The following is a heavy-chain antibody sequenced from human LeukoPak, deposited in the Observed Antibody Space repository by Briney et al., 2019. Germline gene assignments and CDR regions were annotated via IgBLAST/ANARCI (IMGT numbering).Heavy chain of an antibody. V-gene: IGHV3-30*02. CDR3: AKDVEGLWWFGGSVYYYYYMDV. CDR2: VRGDGSNK. CDR1: GFTFSSYG. J-gene: IGHJ6*03. D-gene: IGHD3-10*01. Sequence: GGSLRLSCAASGFTFSSYGMHWVRQAPCKGLEWVAFVRGDGSNKYYADVKGRFTISRDNSKNTLYLQMNSLRAEDTAVYYCAKDVEGLWWFGGSVYYYYYMDVWGKGTTVTVSS.